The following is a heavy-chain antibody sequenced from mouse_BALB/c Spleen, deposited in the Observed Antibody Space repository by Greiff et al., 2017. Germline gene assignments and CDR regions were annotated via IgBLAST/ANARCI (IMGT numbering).Heavy chain of an antibody. V-gene: IGHV5-9-4*01. D-gene: IGHD1-1*01. CDR2: ISSGGSYT. J-gene: IGHJ2*01. CDR3: ARALYYYGSSYGFDY. Sequence: EVQLVESGGGLVKPGGSLKLSCAASGFTFSSYAMSWVRQSPEKRLEWVAEISSGGSYTYYPDTVTGRFTISRDNAKNTLYLEMSSLRSEDTAMYYCARALYYYGSSYGFDYWGQGTTLTVSS. CDR1: GFTFSSYA.